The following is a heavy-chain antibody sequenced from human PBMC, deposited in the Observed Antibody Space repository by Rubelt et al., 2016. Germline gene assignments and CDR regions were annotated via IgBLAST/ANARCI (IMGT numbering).Heavy chain of an antibody. J-gene: IGHJ4*02. Sequence: VRQAPGKGLEWVAVISYDGSNKYYADSVKGRFTISRDNSKNTLYLQMNSLRAEDTAVYYCAKGLVVVDRGSFDYWGQGTLVTVSS. D-gene: IGHD3-22*01. V-gene: IGHV3-30*04. CDR3: AKGLVVVDRGSFDY. CDR2: ISYDGSNK.